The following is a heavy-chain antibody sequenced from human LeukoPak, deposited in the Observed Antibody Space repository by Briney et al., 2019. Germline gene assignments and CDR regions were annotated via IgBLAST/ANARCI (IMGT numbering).Heavy chain of an antibody. CDR3: ARGFGDWGLSWFDP. Sequence: SETLSLTCTVSGGSVSSGSYYWSWIRQPPRKGLERIGYIYYSGSAKYNPSLKSRVTISVDTSKNQFSLKLTSVTAADTAVYYCARGFGDWGLSWFDPWGQGTLVTVSS. D-gene: IGHD3-10*01. CDR2: IYYSGSA. CDR1: GGSVSSGSYY. V-gene: IGHV4-61*01. J-gene: IGHJ5*02.